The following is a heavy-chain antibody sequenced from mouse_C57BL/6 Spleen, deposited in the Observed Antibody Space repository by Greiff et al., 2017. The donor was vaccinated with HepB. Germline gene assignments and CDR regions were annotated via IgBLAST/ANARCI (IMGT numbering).Heavy chain of an antibody. V-gene: IGHV1-50*01. CDR2: IDPSDSYT. CDR3: ARYWDGYFDY. CDR1: GYTFTSYW. J-gene: IGHJ2*01. Sequence: QVQLKQPGAELVKPGASVKLSCKASGYTFTSYWMQWVKQRPGQGLEWIGEIDPSDSYTNYNQKFKGKATLTVDTSSSTAYMQLSSLTSEDSAVYYCARYWDGYFDYWGQGTTLTVSS. D-gene: IGHD4-1*01.